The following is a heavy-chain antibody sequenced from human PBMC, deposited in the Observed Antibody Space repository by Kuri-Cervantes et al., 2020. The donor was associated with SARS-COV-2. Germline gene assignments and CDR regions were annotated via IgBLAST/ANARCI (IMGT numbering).Heavy chain of an antibody. CDR3: AKERFATGAYFGGGLDF. CDR1: GFNFATYG. V-gene: IGHV3-30*02. J-gene: IGHJ4*02. CDR2: IWFGGTNK. D-gene: IGHD1-1*01. Sequence: GGSLRLSCAASGFNFATYGMHWVRQAPGKGLEWVALIWFGGTNKYYADSVKGRLTISRDNSRNTLYLQMNSLRGDDTAVYYCAKERFATGAYFGGGLDFWGQGTLVTVSS.